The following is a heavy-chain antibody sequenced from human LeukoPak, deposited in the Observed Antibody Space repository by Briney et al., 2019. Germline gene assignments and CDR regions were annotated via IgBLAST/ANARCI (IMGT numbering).Heavy chain of an antibody. CDR1: GFTFSSYG. J-gene: IGHJ4*02. D-gene: IGHD3-22*01. Sequence: GGSLRLSCAASGFTFSSYGMNWVRQAPGKGLEWVSSISSSSSYIYYADSVKGRFTISRDNAKNSLYLQMNSLRAEDTAVYYCARDQDSSGYYYTYFDYWGQGTLVTVSS. CDR2: ISSSSSYI. V-gene: IGHV3-21*01. CDR3: ARDQDSSGYYYTYFDY.